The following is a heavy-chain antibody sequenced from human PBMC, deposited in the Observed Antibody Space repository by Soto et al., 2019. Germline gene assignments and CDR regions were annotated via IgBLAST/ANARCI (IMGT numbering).Heavy chain of an antibody. V-gene: IGHV4-61*01. CDR3: ARGDGFWSGYSYLNY. CDR1: GGSVRSGSYY. D-gene: IGHD3-3*01. J-gene: IGHJ4*02. CDR2: VYYTGST. Sequence: PSETLSLTCSVSGGSVRSGSYYWTWIRQPPGKGLEWIGYVYYTGSTNYNPSLHSRVTISVDTSKNQFSLTLSSVTAADTAVYYCARGDGFWSGYSYLNYWGQGTPVTVPQ.